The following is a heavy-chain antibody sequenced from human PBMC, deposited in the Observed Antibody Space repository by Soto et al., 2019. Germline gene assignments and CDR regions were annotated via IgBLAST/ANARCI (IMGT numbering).Heavy chain of an antibody. D-gene: IGHD2-15*01. V-gene: IGHV4-34*02. J-gene: IGHJ4*02. CDR3: GPRGAVAPRGY. CDR2: INHIGYT. Sequence: QVQLQQWGAGLLKPSETLSLTCAVSGGSFSDFYWTWIRQLPGKGLEWIGEINHIGYTNYNPSLGSRGAISVDTSKNQFSLNLRSVTAADTAVYYCGPRGAVAPRGYWGQGTLVTVSS. CDR1: GGSFSDFY.